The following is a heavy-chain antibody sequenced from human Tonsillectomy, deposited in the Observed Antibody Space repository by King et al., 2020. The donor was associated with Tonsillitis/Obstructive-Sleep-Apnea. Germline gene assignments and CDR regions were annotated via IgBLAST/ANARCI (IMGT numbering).Heavy chain of an antibody. CDR2: ISYDGSNK. D-gene: IGHD6-13*01. CDR1: GFTFSSYA. J-gene: IGHJ4*02. CDR3: ARGRAEGDSSPGFDY. Sequence: VQLVESGGGVVQPGRSLRLSCAASGFTFSSYAMHWVRQAPGKGLEWVAVISYDGSNKYYADSVKGRFTISRDNSKNTLYLQMNSLRAEDTAVYYCARGRAEGDSSPGFDYWGQGTLVTVSS. V-gene: IGHV3-30*04.